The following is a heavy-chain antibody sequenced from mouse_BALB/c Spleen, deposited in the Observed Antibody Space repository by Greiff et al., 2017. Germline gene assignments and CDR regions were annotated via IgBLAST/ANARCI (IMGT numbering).Heavy chain of an antibody. V-gene: IGHV14-3*02. J-gene: IGHJ3*01. Sequence: EVQLQQSGAELVKPGASVKLSCTASGFNIKDTYMHWVKQRPEQGLEWIGRIDPANGNTKYDPKFQGKATITADTSSNTAYLQLSSLTSEDTAVYYCARSGYDGYYGWFAYWGQGTLVTVSA. D-gene: IGHD2-3*01. CDR2: IDPANGNT. CDR3: ARSGYDGYYGWFAY. CDR1: GFNIKDTY.